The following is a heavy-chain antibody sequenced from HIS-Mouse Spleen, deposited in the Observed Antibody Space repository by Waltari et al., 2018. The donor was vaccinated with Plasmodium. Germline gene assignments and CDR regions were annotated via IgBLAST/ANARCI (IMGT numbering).Heavy chain of an antibody. V-gene: IGHV4-38-2*02. CDR3: ARSLGIASSYWYFDL. J-gene: IGHJ2*01. D-gene: IGHD2-15*01. CDR2: IYPSGST. CDR1: GYSISSGYY. Sequence: QVQLQESGPGLVKPSETLSLTCTVSGYSISSGYYWGWIRQPPGKGLEWIGSIYPSGSTYYNPSLKSRVTISVDTSKNQFSLKLSSVTAADTAVYYCARSLGIASSYWYFDLWGRGTLVTVSS.